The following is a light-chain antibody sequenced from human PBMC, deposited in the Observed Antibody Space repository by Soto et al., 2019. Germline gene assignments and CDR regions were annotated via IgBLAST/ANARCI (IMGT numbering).Light chain of an antibody. Sequence: DIQMTQSPSSLSASVGDRVTITCRASQSISPYLNWYQHIPGKAPKLLISAASSLQSGVPSRFSGSGSGTEFTVTISSLQPEDSATYYCQQSDSPPYTFGHGTKLEIK. CDR2: AAS. J-gene: IGKJ2*01. CDR3: QQSDSPPYT. CDR1: QSISPY. V-gene: IGKV1-39*01.